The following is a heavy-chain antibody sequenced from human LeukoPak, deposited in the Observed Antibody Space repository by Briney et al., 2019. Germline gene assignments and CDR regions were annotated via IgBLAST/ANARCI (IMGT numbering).Heavy chain of an antibody. J-gene: IGHJ6*03. CDR3: ARDLTGLAARWDYYYMDV. Sequence: SETLSLACTVSGGSISSYYWSWIRQPPGKGLEWIGYIFYSGSTNYNPSLKSRVTMSVDTSKNQFSLKLSSVTAADTAAYYCARDLTGLAARWDYYYMDVWGKGTTVTVSS. V-gene: IGHV4-59*12. D-gene: IGHD6-6*01. CDR1: GGSISSYY. CDR2: IFYSGST.